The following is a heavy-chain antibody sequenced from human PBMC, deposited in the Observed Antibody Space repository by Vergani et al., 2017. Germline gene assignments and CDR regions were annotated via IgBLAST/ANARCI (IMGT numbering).Heavy chain of an antibody. CDR2: IIPSLGIA. CDR1: GGTFSSYA. J-gene: IGHJ4*02. V-gene: IGHV1-69*04. CDR3: ARDGAGGFDPVLPDY. Sequence: QVQLVQSGAEVKKPGSSVKVSCKASGGTFSSYAISWVRQAPGQGLEWMGRIIPSLGIANYAQKFQGRVTITADKSTSTAYMEMSSLRSEDTAVYYCARDGAGGFDPVLPDYWGQGTLVTVSS. D-gene: IGHD3-9*01.